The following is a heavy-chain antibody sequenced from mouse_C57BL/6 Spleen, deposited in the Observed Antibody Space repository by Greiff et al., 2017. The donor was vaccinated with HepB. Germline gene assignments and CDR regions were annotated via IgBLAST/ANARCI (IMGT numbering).Heavy chain of an antibody. Sequence: QVQLKESGPELVKPGASVKISCKASGYAFSSSWMNWVKQRPGKGLEWIGRIYPGDGDTNYNGKFKGKATLTADKSSSTAYMQLSSLTSEDSAVYFCAKDSSGYDYAMDCWGQGTSVTVSS. CDR2: IYPGDGDT. CDR1: GYAFSSSW. D-gene: IGHD3-2*02. CDR3: AKDSSGYDYAMDC. V-gene: IGHV1-82*01. J-gene: IGHJ4*01.